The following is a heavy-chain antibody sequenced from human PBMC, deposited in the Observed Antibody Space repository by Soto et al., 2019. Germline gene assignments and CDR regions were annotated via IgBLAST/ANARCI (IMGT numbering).Heavy chain of an antibody. V-gene: IGHV6-1*01. J-gene: IGHJ3*02. CDR2: TYYRSKWYN. Sequence: PSQTLSLTCAISGDSVSSNSTAWSWIRQSPSRGLEWLGRTYYRSKWYNDYALSVERRITINPDTSKNQFSLQLNSVTPEDTAVYYCARPLRRYAAFDICRQGTVVTLS. CDR3: ARPLRRYAAFDI. CDR1: GDSVSSNSTA. D-gene: IGHD3-16*01.